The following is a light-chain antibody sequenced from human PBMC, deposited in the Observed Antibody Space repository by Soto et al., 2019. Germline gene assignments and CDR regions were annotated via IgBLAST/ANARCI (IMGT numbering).Light chain of an antibody. Sequence: DIQMTQSPSTLSASVGDRVTITCRASQSISSWLAWYQQKPGKAPKLLIYDASSLECGVPSRFSGSGSDTEFTLTINNLQPDDFATYHCQQYNRYSLTFGGGTKV. CDR2: DAS. CDR1: QSISSW. J-gene: IGKJ4*01. V-gene: IGKV1-5*01. CDR3: QQYNRYSLT.